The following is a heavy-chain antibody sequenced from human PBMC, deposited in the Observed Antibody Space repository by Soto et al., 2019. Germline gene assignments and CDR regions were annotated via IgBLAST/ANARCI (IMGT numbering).Heavy chain of an antibody. CDR1: GDSVSSNSAA. CDR3: ARARDSSGYYYSPRSRFDI. Sequence: PSQTLSLTCAISGDSVSSNSAAWNWIRQSPSRGLEWLGRTYYRSKWYNDYAVSVKSRITINPDTSKNQFSLQLNSVTPEDTAVYYCARARDSSGYYYSPRSRFDIWGQGTMVTVSS. CDR2: TYYRSKWYN. J-gene: IGHJ3*02. V-gene: IGHV6-1*01. D-gene: IGHD3-22*01.